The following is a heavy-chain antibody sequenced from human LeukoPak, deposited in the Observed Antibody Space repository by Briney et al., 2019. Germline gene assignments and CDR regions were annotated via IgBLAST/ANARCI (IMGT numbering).Heavy chain of an antibody. CDR2: INHSGST. CDR3: ARGRGHGMDV. V-gene: IGHV4-34*01. J-gene: IGHJ6*02. Sequence: PSETLSLTCAVYGGSFSGYYWSWIRQPPGKGLEWIGEINHSGSTNYNPSLKSRVTISVDTSKNQFSLKLSSVTAADTAVYYCARGRGHGMDVWGQGTTVTVSS. CDR1: GGSFSGYY.